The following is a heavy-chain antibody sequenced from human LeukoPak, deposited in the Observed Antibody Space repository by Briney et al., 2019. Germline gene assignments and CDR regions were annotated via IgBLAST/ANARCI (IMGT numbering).Heavy chain of an antibody. J-gene: IGHJ4*02. CDR3: VKGHYYGSGTPTFDY. V-gene: IGHV3-64D*06. CDR2: ISSNGGST. Sequence: GGSLRLSCSASGFTFSSYAMHWVRQAPGKGLEYVSAISSNGGSTYYADSEKGRFTISRDNSKNTLYLQMSSLRAEDTAVYYCVKGHYYGSGTPTFDYWGQGTLVTVSS. CDR1: GFTFSSYA. D-gene: IGHD3-10*01.